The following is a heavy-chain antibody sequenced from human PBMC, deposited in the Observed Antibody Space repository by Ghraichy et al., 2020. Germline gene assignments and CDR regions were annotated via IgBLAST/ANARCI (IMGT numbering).Heavy chain of an antibody. J-gene: IGHJ3*02. CDR1: GGTFSSYA. Sequence: SVKVSCKASGGTFSSYAISWVRQAPGQGLEWMGRIIPILGIANYAQKFQGRVTITADKSTSTAYMELSSLRSEDTAVYYCARPIEVGAPAPHAFDIWGQGTMVTVSS. CDR2: IIPILGIA. V-gene: IGHV1-69*04. CDR3: ARPIEVGAPAPHAFDI. D-gene: IGHD1-26*01.